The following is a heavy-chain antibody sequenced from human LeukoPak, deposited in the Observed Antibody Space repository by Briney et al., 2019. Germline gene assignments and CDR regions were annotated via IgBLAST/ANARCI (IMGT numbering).Heavy chain of an antibody. V-gene: IGHV3-66*01. J-gene: IGHJ4*02. CDR1: GFTVGSNY. CDR2: IYSDGRS. D-gene: IGHD3-22*01. CDR3: ARESNSGYYLSY. Sequence: PGGSLRLSCAASGFTVGSNYMSWVRQAPGKGLEWVSVIYSDGRSYYADSVKGRFTISRDNSKNTLYLQMNSLRAEDTALYYCARESNSGYYLSYWGQGTLVAVSS.